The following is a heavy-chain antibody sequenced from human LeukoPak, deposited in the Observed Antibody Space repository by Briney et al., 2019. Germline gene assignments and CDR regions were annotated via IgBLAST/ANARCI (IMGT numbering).Heavy chain of an antibody. CDR1: GYTFSDYG. J-gene: IGHJ4*02. V-gene: IGHV3-30*03. D-gene: IGHD6-13*01. Sequence: GGSLRLSCTASGYTFSDYGMHWVRQAPGKGLEWLSVISYSGVVKFYADSVKGRFTISRDNSKNTLYLQMNNLADEDTAVYYCARSLSSSSWYLDFDYWGQGTLVTVSS. CDR3: ARSLSSSSWYLDFDY. CDR2: ISYSGVVK.